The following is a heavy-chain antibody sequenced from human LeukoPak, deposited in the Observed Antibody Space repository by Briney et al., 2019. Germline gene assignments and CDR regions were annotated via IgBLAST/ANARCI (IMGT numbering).Heavy chain of an antibody. CDR2: IFYSGSS. J-gene: IGHJ4*02. D-gene: IGHD6-13*01. CDR3: XRRGXXXSTXFFDS. Sequence: SETLSLTCTVSGGSVSSSSFWGWIRRPPGKGLEWIGHIFYSGSSYYNPSLKGRSTLSVDTSDNPFSLRLSSVTAPDTAIYYFXRRGXXXSTXFFDSWXQGIVVTVSP. CDR1: GGSVSSSSF. V-gene: IGHV4-39*01.